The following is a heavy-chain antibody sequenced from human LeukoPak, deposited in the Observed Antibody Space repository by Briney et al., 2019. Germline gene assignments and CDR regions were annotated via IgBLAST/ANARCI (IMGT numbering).Heavy chain of an antibody. J-gene: IGHJ3*02. CDR3: ARSSRQWLVIVRAFDI. Sequence: SETLSLTCTVSGGSISSSSYYWGWIRQPPGKGLEWIGSIYYSGSTYYNPSLKSRVTISVDTSKNQFSLKPSSVTAADTAVYYCARSSRQWLVIVRAFDIWGQGTMVTVSS. V-gene: IGHV4-39*01. D-gene: IGHD6-19*01. CDR1: GGSISSSSYY. CDR2: IYYSGST.